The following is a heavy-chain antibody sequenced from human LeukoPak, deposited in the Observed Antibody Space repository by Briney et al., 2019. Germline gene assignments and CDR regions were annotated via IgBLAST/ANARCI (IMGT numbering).Heavy chain of an antibody. CDR1: GFTFSTYW. Sequence: GGSLRLSCAASGFTFSTYWMNWFRQTPGKGLEWVAKIKADGGEKDHVASVKGRFTISRDNAKNSLYLQMNSLRAEDTAVYYCARRAPTLDYWGQGTLVTVSS. V-gene: IGHV3-7*01. J-gene: IGHJ4*02. CDR2: IKADGGEK. D-gene: IGHD4-17*01. CDR3: ARRAPTLDY.